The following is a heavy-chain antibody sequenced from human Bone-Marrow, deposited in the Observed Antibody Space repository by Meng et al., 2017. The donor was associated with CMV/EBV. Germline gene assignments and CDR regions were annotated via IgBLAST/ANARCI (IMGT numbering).Heavy chain of an antibody. CDR2: ISSSSSYI. J-gene: IGHJ3*02. CDR1: GFTFSSYS. CDR3: ARDFTRCGGDCWMDAFDI. V-gene: IGHV3-21*01. D-gene: IGHD2-21*01. Sequence: GESLKISCAASGFTFSSYSMNWVRQAPGKGLEWVSPISSSSSYIYYADSVKGRFTISRDNAKNSLYLQMNSLRAEDTAVYYCARDFTRCGGDCWMDAFDIWGQGTMVTVSS.